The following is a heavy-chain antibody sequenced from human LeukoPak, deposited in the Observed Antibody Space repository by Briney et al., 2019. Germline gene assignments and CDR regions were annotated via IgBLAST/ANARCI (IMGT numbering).Heavy chain of an antibody. CDR1: EFTFSDYQ. Sequence: PGGSLRLSCAASEFTFSDYQVNWIRQAPGKGLEWVSYISSSGTVIYYADSVKGRFTISRDNAKNSLYLQMNSLRAEDTAVYYCARGRYYYGSWYMDVWGQGTTVTVSS. CDR3: ARGRYYYGSWYMDV. D-gene: IGHD3-10*01. V-gene: IGHV3-11*01. CDR2: ISSSGTVI. J-gene: IGHJ6*02.